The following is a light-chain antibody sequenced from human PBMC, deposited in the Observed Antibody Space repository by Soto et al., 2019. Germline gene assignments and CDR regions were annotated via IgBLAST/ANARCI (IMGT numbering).Light chain of an antibody. CDR1: SSDVGGYKY. Sequence: QSALTQPASVSGSPGQSITISCSGTSSDVGGYKYVSWHQQHPGKAPKLMIFEVSNRPSGVSARFSGSKSGNTASLTISRLQAEDEADYYCCSYTSSSTVVFGGGTKAHRP. J-gene: IGLJ2*01. CDR2: EVS. CDR3: CSYTSSSTVV. V-gene: IGLV2-14*01.